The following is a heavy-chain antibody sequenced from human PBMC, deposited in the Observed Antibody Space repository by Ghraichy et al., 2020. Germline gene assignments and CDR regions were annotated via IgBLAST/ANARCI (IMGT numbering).Heavy chain of an antibody. D-gene: IGHD6-13*01. V-gene: IGHV3-66*01. Sequence: GESLNISCAASGVTVGNNYMNWVRQAPGKGLEWVSLIYSGGDTRYADSVKGRFIISRDNSKNTLYLQIHSLRVEDTAVYYCARDPPAAGTGTFGWGQGILVTVSS. CDR1: GVTVGNNY. J-gene: IGHJ4*02. CDR3: ARDPPAAGTGTFG. CDR2: IYSGGDT.